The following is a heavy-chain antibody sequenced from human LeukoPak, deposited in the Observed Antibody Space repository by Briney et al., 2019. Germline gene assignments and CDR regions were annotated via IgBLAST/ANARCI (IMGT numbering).Heavy chain of an antibody. D-gene: IGHD7-27*01. Sequence: GGSLRLSCAASGFTVSSNYMSWVRQAPGKGLEWVSLISGDGGSTYYVDSVKGRFTISRDNSKNSLYLQMNSLRTEDTALYYCAKDSAGTGDLFDYWGQGTLATVSS. J-gene: IGHJ4*02. CDR2: ISGDGGST. CDR3: AKDSAGTGDLFDY. V-gene: IGHV3-43*02. CDR1: GFTVSSNY.